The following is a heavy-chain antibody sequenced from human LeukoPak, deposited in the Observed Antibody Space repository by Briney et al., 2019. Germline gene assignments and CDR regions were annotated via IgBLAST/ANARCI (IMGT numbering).Heavy chain of an antibody. Sequence: GGSLRLSCAASGFTFSSYAMSWVRQAPGKGLEWVSAISGSGGSTYYADSVKGRFTISRDNSKNTLYLQMNSLRAEDTAVYYCAKVLLAVVVPAAITGPDPWGQGTLVTVSS. V-gene: IGHV3-23*01. J-gene: IGHJ5*02. CDR2: ISGSGGST. D-gene: IGHD2-2*02. CDR1: GFTFSSYA. CDR3: AKVLLAVVVPAAITGPDP.